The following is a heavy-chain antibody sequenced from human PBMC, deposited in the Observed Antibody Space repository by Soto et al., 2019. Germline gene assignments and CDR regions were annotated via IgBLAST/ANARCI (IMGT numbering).Heavy chain of an antibody. CDR2: IIPMFGTT. D-gene: IGHD1-26*01. CDR3: GRDGAGMGATFDY. J-gene: IGHJ4*02. Sequence: QVQLVQSGAVVKKPGSSVKVSCKASAGTFSSYAMNWVRQAPGPGLEWMGGIIPMFGTTTYAQKFQGRVTITADESTSTVYMELTGLTSDDTAVYYCGRDGAGMGATFDYWGQGTLVTVSS. CDR1: AGTFSSYA. V-gene: IGHV1-69*12.